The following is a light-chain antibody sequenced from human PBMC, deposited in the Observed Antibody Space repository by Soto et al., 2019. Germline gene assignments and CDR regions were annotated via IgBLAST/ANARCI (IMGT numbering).Light chain of an antibody. Sequence: EIVLTQSPGTLSLSPGQRATLSCRASQSVSSSYLAWFQQKPGQAPRLLFYGASSRATGTPDRFSGSGSGTDFTLTISRLEPEDFAVYYCQLYGSSPMYTFGQGTKLEIK. J-gene: IGKJ2*01. CDR2: GAS. CDR1: QSVSSSY. V-gene: IGKV3-20*01. CDR3: QLYGSSPMYT.